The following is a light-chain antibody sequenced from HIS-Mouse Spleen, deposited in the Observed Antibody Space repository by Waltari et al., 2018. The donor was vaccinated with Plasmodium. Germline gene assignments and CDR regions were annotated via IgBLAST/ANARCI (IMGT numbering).Light chain of an antibody. V-gene: IGKV3-11*01. J-gene: IGKJ4*01. CDR1: QSVSSY. CDR3: QQRSNWPPLT. Sequence: EIVLTQSPATLSLAPGERATLSCRARQSVSSYLAWYQQKPGQSPRLLIYDASNRATGIPARFSGSGSGTDFTLTISSIEPADFAVYYCQQRSNWPPLTFGGGTKVEIK. CDR2: DAS.